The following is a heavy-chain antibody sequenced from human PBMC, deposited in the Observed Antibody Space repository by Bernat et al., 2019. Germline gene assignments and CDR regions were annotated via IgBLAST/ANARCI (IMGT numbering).Heavy chain of an antibody. V-gene: IGHV4-39*01. D-gene: IGHD3-10*01. CDR2: IYYSGST. Sequence: QLQLQEPGPGLVKPSETLSLTCTVSGGSISSSSYYWGWIRQPPGKGLEWIGSIYYSGSTYYNPSLKSRVTISVDTSKNQFSLKLSSVTAADTAVYYCARGAHNLLWFGEYYYGMDVWGQGTTVTVSS. CDR3: ARGAHNLLWFGEYYYGMDV. CDR1: GGSISSSSYY. J-gene: IGHJ6*02.